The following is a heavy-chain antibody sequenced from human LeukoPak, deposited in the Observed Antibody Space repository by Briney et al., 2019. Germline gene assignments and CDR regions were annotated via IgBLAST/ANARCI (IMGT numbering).Heavy chain of an antibody. CDR1: GYTFTGYY. CDR2: INPNSGGT. V-gene: IGHV1-2*02. D-gene: IGHD3-10*01. Sequence: GASVKVSCKAFGYTFTGYYMHWVRQAPGQGLEWMGWINPNSGGTNYAQKFQGRVTMTRDTSISTAYMELSRLRSDDTAVYYCAGGKRNTMAAFDYWGQGTLVTVSS. CDR3: AGGKRNTMAAFDY. J-gene: IGHJ4*02.